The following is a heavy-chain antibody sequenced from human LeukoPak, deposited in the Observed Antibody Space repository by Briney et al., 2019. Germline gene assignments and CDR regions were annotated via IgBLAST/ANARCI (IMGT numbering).Heavy chain of an antibody. J-gene: IGHJ4*02. Sequence: PGGSLRLSCAASGFTFSSYAMHWVRQAPGKGPEWVSSLTSDGAATEYADSVKGRFTISRDNSKNTVYLQMNSLRAEDTALYYCAKSLVRWAFDYWGQGTLVTVSS. CDR2: LTSDGAAT. D-gene: IGHD4-23*01. CDR3: AKSLVRWAFDY. CDR1: GFTFSSYA. V-gene: IGHV3-23*01.